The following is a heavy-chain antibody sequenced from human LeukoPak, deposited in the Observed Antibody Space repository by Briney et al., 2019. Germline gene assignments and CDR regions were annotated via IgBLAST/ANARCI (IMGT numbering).Heavy chain of an antibody. D-gene: IGHD3-10*01. J-gene: IGHJ4*02. Sequence: GASVKVSCKASGYTFTSYDINRVRQATGQGLEWMGWMNPNSGNTGYAQKFQGRVTITRNTSISTAYMELSSLRSEDTAVYYCARVQLAWFGELSYFDYWGQGTLVTVSS. CDR1: GYTFTSYD. CDR2: MNPNSGNT. V-gene: IGHV1-8*03. CDR3: ARVQLAWFGELSYFDY.